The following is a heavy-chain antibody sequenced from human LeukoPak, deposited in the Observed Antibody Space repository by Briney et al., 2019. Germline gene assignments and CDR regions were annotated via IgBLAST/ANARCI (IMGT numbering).Heavy chain of an antibody. CDR1: GGSFSGYY. J-gene: IGHJ4*02. Sequence: SETLSLTCAVYGGSFSGYYWSWLRQPPGKGLEWIGEINHSGSTNYNPSLKSRVTISVDTSKNQFSLKLSSVTAADTAVYYCARDRQYYYGSGGDYWGQGTLVTVSS. CDR2: INHSGST. CDR3: ARDRQYYYGSGGDY. D-gene: IGHD3-10*01. V-gene: IGHV4-34*01.